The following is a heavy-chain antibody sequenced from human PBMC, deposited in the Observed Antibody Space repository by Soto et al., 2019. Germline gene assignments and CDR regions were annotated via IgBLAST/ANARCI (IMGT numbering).Heavy chain of an antibody. CDR2: ISHDGSTK. Sequence: GGSLRLSCAASGFSFSTYGMHWVRQAPGKGLEWVAVISHDGSTKNYADSVKGRFTISRDNFKKTLYVQMSSLRAEDTAVYYCVRAGLQPGYFDYWGQGTVVTVSS. V-gene: IGHV3-30*03. CDR3: VRAGLQPGYFDY. D-gene: IGHD6-19*01. J-gene: IGHJ4*02. CDR1: GFSFSTYG.